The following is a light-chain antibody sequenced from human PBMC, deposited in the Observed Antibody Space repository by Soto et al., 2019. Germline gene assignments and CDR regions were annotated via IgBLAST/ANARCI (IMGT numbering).Light chain of an antibody. V-gene: IGLV1-40*01. J-gene: IGLJ1*01. CDR3: QSYATGLSVLYV. CDR1: SSNIGAGYD. CDR2: GNN. Sequence: QAVVTQPPSVSGAPGQRVTISCTGSSSNIGAGYDVHWYQQLPGTAPKLLIYGNNNRPSGVPDRFSGSKSGTSASLAVTGLQAEDDADYYCQSYATGLSVLYVFGTGTKLTVL.